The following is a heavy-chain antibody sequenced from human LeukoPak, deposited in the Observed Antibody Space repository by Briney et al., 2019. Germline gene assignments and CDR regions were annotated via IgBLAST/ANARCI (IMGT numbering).Heavy chain of an antibody. J-gene: IGHJ5*02. D-gene: IGHD6-13*01. CDR1: GFTFSSYG. Sequence: PGGSLRLSCAASGFTFSSYGMHWVRQAPGKGLEWVAFIRYDGSNKYYADSVKGRFTISRDNSKNTLYLQMNSLRAEDTAVYYCAKDWYSSSWTGWFDPWGQGTLVTVSS. CDR2: IRYDGSNK. CDR3: AKDWYSSSWTGWFDP. V-gene: IGHV3-30*02.